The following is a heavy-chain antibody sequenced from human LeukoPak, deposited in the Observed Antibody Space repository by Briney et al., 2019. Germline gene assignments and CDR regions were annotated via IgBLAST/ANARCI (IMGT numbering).Heavy chain of an antibody. CDR1: GGSVSRYY. CDR3: ARTEITIPRGPRGFDI. CDR2: IYYSGNT. Sequence: PSEALSLTCIVSGGSVSRYYWSWVRQPPGKGLEWIGYIYYSGNTNYNPSLKGRATMSVDTSKNQFSLNLTSVTAADTAVYYCARTEITIPRGPRGFDIWGQGTMVTVSS. D-gene: IGHD3-10*01. V-gene: IGHV4-59*02. J-gene: IGHJ3*02.